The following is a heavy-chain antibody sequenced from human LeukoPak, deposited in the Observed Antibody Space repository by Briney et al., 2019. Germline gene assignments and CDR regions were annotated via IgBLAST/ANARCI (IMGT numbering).Heavy chain of an antibody. D-gene: IGHD7-27*01. Sequence: ASVKVSCKASGYTLTDNHLYWVRQAPGQGLEWMGWFDPNSGVTNFAQNFQGRLTMTTDTSISTAYMELSRLTSDDTTVYYCARELGINAFDVWGQGTLVTVFS. CDR3: ARELGINAFDV. V-gene: IGHV1-2*02. CDR1: GYTLTDNH. J-gene: IGHJ3*01. CDR2: FDPNSGVT.